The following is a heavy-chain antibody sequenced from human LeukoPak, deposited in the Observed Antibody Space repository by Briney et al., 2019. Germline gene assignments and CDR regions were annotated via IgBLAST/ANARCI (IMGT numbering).Heavy chain of an antibody. D-gene: IGHD2-2*01. CDR3: AKEEGVVVVPAASPFDY. CDR2: ISWNSGSI. Sequence: GRSLRLSCAASGFTFDDYAMHWVRQAPGKGLEWVSGISWNSGSIGYADSVKGRFTISRDNAKNSLYLQMNSLRAEDTALYYCAKEEGVVVVPAASPFDYWGQGTLVTVSS. CDR1: GFTFDDYA. J-gene: IGHJ4*02. V-gene: IGHV3-9*01.